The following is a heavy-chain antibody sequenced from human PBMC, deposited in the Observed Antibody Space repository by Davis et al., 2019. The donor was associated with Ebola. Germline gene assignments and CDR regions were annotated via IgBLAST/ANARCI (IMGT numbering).Heavy chain of an antibody. J-gene: IGHJ3*02. Sequence: GESLKISCAASGFTFSSYGMHWVRQAPGKGLEWVAVIWYDGSNKYYADSVKGRFTISGDNSKNTLYLQMNSLRAEDTAVYYCARSWATGTNDAFDIGGGGTMVTVSS. CDR3: ARSWATGTNDAFDI. D-gene: IGHD1-1*01. CDR2: IWYDGSNK. V-gene: IGHV3-33*08. CDR1: GFTFSSYG.